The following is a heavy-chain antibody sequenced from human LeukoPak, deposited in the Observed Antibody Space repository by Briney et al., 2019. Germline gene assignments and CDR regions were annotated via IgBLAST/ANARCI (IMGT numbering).Heavy chain of an antibody. CDR1: GYTFTSYV. CDR3: ARARYETRIWPKSRYDYYHYMDV. D-gene: IGHD3-3*01. Sequence: GASVKVSCKASGYTFTSYVIHWVRQAPGQRLEWMGWINAGNGNTKYSQEFQDRVTITRDTSASTAYMELSSLRSEDMAVYYRARARYETRIWPKSRYDYYHYMDVWGKGTTVTVSS. CDR2: INAGNGNT. J-gene: IGHJ6*03. V-gene: IGHV1-3*03.